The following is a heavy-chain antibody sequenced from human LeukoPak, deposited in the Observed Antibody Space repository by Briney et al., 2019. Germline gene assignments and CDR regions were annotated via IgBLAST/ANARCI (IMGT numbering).Heavy chain of an antibody. Sequence: PGGSLRLSCAASGFTFNSYGMHWVRRAPDKGLEWVAAISNDGKLTYYEDSVRGRFTISRDNSKNTVHLQMNSLRTEDTAVYHCVKEYFRGFDQWGQGTLVIVSS. J-gene: IGHJ4*02. D-gene: IGHD2/OR15-2a*01. CDR1: GFTFNSYG. V-gene: IGHV3-30*18. CDR2: ISNDGKLT. CDR3: VKEYFRGFDQ.